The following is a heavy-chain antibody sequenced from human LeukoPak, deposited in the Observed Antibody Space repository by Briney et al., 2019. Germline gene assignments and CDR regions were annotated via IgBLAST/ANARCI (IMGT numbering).Heavy chain of an antibody. CDR2: IYPGDSDT. J-gene: IGHJ4*02. CDR1: GSIFTSYW. CDR3: ATGYGYGRIDY. D-gene: IGHD5-18*01. Sequence: GASLQISCKGSGSIFTSYWIGWVRPLPGKGLEWMGIIYPGDSDTRYSPSFQGQVTISADKSISTAYLQWSSLNASDTAMYYCATGYGYGRIDYWGQGTLVTVSS. V-gene: IGHV5-51*01.